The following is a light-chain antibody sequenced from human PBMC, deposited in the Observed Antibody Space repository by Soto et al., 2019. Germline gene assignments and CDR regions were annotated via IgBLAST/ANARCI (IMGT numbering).Light chain of an antibody. CDR2: AAS. J-gene: IGKJ2*01. Sequence: DIQMTQSPSSLSASVGDRVTITCRASQSIIFYLNWYQQKPGQAPRLLIYAASNLQSGVPSRFSGSGSGTEFTLTISSLQPEDFVTYFCQQSYTTPVYTFGQGTKLEIQ. V-gene: IGKV1-39*01. CDR3: QQSYTTPVYT. CDR1: QSIIFY.